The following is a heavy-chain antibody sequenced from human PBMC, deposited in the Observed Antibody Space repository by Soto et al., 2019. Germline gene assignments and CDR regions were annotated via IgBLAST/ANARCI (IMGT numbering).Heavy chain of an antibody. CDR3: AKDVDSSGWGGELDY. J-gene: IGHJ4*02. CDR1: AFTFSSYA. CDR2: LRGTGTST. V-gene: IGHV3-23*01. Sequence: EVQLLESGGGLVQPGGSLRLSCAASAFTFSSYAMTWVRQAPGRGLEWVSALRGTGTSTYYADSVKGRFTISRDNSKNTLYLQMNSLRVEDTAIYYCAKDVDSSGWGGELDYWGQGTLVTVSS. D-gene: IGHD6-19*01.